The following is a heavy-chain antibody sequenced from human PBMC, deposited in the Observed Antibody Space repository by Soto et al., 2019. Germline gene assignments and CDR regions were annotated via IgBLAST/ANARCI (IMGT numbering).Heavy chain of an antibody. CDR3: ARGVTILDAFDI. CDR1: GGTFSSYA. Sequence: GASVKVSCKASGGTFSSYAISWVRQAPGQGLEWMGGIIPIFGTANYAQKFQGRVTITADESTSTAYMELSSLRSEDTAVYYCARGVTILDAFDIWGQGTMVTVSS. V-gene: IGHV1-69*13. D-gene: IGHD3-3*01. CDR2: IIPIFGTA. J-gene: IGHJ3*02.